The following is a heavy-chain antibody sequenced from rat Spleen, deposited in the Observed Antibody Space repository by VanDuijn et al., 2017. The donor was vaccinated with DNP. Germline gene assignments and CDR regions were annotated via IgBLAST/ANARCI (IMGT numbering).Heavy chain of an antibody. Sequence: EVQLVETGGGLVQPGKSLKLSCVASGFTFSRYWMYWIRQTPGKGLEWLSSINTDGGSTFYPDSVKGRFTISRDNAENTVYLQMNSLRSEDTAIYYCTRGPDYGGYADYFDYWGQGVMVTVSS. D-gene: IGHD1-11*01. V-gene: IGHV5-58*01. CDR2: INTDGGST. CDR3: TRGPDYGGYADYFDY. J-gene: IGHJ2*01. CDR1: GFTFSRYW.